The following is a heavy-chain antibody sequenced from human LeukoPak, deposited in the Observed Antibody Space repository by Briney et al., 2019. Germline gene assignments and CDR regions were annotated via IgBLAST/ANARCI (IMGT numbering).Heavy chain of an antibody. CDR3: ARAQNLNYYDSSGGFGY. V-gene: IGHV4-4*02. J-gene: IGHJ4*02. CDR1: GGSISSSNW. D-gene: IGHD3-22*01. CDR2: IYHSGST. Sequence: SETLSLTCAVSGGSISSSNWWSWVRQPPGKGLEWIGEIYHSGSTNYNPSLKSRVTISVDKSKNQFSLKLSSVTAADTAVYYCARAQNLNYYDSSGGFGYWGQGTLVTVSS.